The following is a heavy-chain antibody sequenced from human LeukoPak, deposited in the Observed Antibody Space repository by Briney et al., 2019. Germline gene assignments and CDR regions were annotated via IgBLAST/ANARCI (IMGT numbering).Heavy chain of an antibody. CDR1: GYTFTGYY. Sequence: ASVKVSCKASGYTFTGYYMHWVRQAPGQGLEWMGWINPNSGGTNYAQKLQGRVTMTTDTSTSTAYMELRSLRSDDTAVYYCARDCSGGSCYWDYWGQGTLVTVSS. CDR2: INPNSGGT. V-gene: IGHV1-2*02. CDR3: ARDCSGGSCYWDY. D-gene: IGHD2-15*01. J-gene: IGHJ4*02.